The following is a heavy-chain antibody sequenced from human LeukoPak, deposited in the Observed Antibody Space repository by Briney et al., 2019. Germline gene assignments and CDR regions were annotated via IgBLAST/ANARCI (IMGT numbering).Heavy chain of an antibody. CDR2: ISYDGSNK. CDR1: GFTFSSYA. D-gene: IGHD4/OR15-4a*01. V-gene: IGHV3-30-3*01. Sequence: GGSLRLSCAASGFTFSSYAMHWVRQAPGKGLEWVAVISYDGSNKYYADSVKGRFTISRDNSKNTLYLQMNSLRAEDTAVYYCARDRGRLWRYWFDPWGQGTLVTVSS. J-gene: IGHJ5*02. CDR3: ARDRGRLWRYWFDP.